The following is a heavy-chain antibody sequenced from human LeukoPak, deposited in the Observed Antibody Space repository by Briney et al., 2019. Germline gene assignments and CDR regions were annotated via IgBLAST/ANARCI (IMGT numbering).Heavy chain of an antibody. D-gene: IGHD2-8*01. CDR3: ARSNYYCTNGVCYRAIDY. J-gene: IGHJ4*02. CDR1: GFTFSSYG. CDR2: IWYDGSNK. Sequence: GGSLRLSCAASGFTFSSYGMPWVRQAPGKWLEWVAVIWYDGSNKYYADSVKGRLTISRDNSKNTLYLQMNSLRAEDTAVYYCARSNYYCTNGVCYRAIDYWGQGTLVTVSS. V-gene: IGHV3-33*01.